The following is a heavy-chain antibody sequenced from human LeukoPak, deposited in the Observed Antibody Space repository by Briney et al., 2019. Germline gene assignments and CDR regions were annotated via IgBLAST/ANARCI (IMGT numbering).Heavy chain of an antibody. D-gene: IGHD3-22*01. CDR1: GFTFSNAW. Sequence: PGGSLRLSCAASGFTFSNAWMSWVRQAPGKGLEWVGRIKSKTDGGTTDYAAPVKGRFTISRDNSKNTLYLQMNSLRAEDTAVYYCAREGSITMIVVGYFDYWGQGTLVTVSS. V-gene: IGHV3-15*01. CDR3: AREGSITMIVVGYFDY. CDR2: IKSKTDGGTT. J-gene: IGHJ4*02.